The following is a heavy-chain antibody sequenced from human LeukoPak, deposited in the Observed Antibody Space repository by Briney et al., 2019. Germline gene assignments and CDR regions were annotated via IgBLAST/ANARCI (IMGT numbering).Heavy chain of an antibody. D-gene: IGHD3-10*01. J-gene: IGHJ6*03. Sequence: ASVKVSCKASGYTFTGYYMHWVRQAPGQGLEWMGWINPSSGGTNYAQKFQGRVTMTRDTSISTAYMELSRLRSDDTAVYYCARGVGGSGSYYYYYYYMDVWGKGTTVTVSS. CDR1: GYTFTGYY. V-gene: IGHV1-2*02. CDR3: ARGVGGSGSYYYYYYYMDV. CDR2: INPSSGGT.